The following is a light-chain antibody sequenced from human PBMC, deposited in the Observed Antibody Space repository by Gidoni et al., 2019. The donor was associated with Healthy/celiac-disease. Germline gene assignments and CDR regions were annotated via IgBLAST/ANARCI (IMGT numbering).Light chain of an antibody. CDR1: KIGSKS. CDR3: QVWDSSSDRYWV. CDR2: DDS. J-gene: IGLJ3*02. V-gene: IGLV3-21*02. Sequence: SYVLTQPPSVSVAPGQTARITCGGNKIGSKSVHWYQQKPGQAPVLVVYDDSDRPSGIPERFSGSNSGNTATLTISRVEAGDEADYYCQVWDSSSDRYWVFGGGTKLTVL.